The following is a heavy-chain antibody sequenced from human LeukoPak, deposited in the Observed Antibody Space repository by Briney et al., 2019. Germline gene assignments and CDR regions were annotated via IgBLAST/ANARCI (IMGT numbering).Heavy chain of an antibody. J-gene: IGHJ5*02. D-gene: IGHD2-15*01. CDR1: GYTFTTYD. Sequence: ASVKVSCKASGYTFTTYDINWVRQATGQGLEWMGWMNPNSGNTGYAQKLQGRVTITRNTSISTAYMELSSLRSEDTAVYYCARGGKNCSAGSCYRWFDPWGQGTLVTVSS. CDR3: ARGGKNCSAGSCYRWFDP. CDR2: MNPNSGNT. V-gene: IGHV1-8*03.